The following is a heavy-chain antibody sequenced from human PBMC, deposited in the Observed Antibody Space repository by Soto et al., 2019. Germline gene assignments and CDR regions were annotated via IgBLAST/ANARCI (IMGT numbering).Heavy chain of an antibody. CDR3: AKDLRDFWTDDKQGMDV. CDR1: GFTFSSYG. Sequence: GGSLRLSCAASGFTFSSYGMHWVRQAPGKGLEWVAVISYDGSNKYYADSVKGRFTISRDNSKNTLYLQMNSLRAEDTAVYYCAKDLRDFWTDDKQGMDVWGQGTTVTVSS. V-gene: IGHV3-30*18. CDR2: ISYDGSNK. J-gene: IGHJ6*02. D-gene: IGHD3-3*01.